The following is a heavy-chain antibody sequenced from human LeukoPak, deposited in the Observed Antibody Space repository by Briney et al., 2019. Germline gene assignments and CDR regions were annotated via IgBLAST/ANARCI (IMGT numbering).Heavy chain of an antibody. D-gene: IGHD3-3*01. J-gene: IGHJ2*01. CDR1: GGSISSGDYY. Sequence: PSETLSLTCTVSGGSISSGDYYWNWIRQPPGKGLEWIGYIYYTGSTYYNPSLKSRVTISVDTSKNQFSLKLSSVTAADTAVYYCARHISDFWSGYPYWYFDLWGRGTLVTVSS. CDR2: IYYTGST. V-gene: IGHV4-30-4*01. CDR3: ARHISDFWSGYPYWYFDL.